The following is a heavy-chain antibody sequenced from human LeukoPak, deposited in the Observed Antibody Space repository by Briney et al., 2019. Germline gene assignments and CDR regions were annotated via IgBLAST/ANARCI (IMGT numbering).Heavy chain of an antibody. Sequence: GGSLRLSCAASGFTFSSYAMHWVRQAPGKGLEWVANIKQDGSEKYYVDSVKGRFTISRDNAKNSLYLQMNSLRAEDTAVYYCARGSSSVYPDAFDIWGQGTMVTVSS. CDR1: GFTFSSYA. CDR3: ARGSSSVYPDAFDI. J-gene: IGHJ3*02. CDR2: IKQDGSEK. V-gene: IGHV3-7*01. D-gene: IGHD6-25*01.